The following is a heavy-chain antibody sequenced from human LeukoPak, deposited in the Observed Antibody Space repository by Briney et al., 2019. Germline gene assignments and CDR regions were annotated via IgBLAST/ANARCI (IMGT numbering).Heavy chain of an antibody. CDR1: GFTFNNAW. D-gene: IGHD3-10*01. V-gene: IGHV3-15*01. Sequence: GGSLRLSCAASGFTFNNAWVSWVRQAPGKGLEWVGRIKSKTDGETTDYAAPVKGRFTISRDDSKNTLYLQMNSLKTEDTAVYYCTTARIHYYGSGSYYGYWGQGTLVTGSS. CDR2: IKSKTDGETT. J-gene: IGHJ4*02. CDR3: TTARIHYYGSGSYYGY.